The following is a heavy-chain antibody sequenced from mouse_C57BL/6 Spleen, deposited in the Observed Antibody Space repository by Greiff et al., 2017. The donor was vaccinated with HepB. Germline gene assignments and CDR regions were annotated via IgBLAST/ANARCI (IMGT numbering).Heavy chain of an antibody. J-gene: IGHJ2*01. V-gene: IGHV5-17*01. CDR3: ATHYYGSPPFDY. D-gene: IGHD1-1*01. Sequence: EVKLVESGGGLVKPGGSLKLSCAASGFTFSDYGMHWVRQAPEKGLEWVAYISSGSSTIHYADTVKGRFTISRDNAKNTLFLQMTSLRSEDTAMYYCATHYYGSPPFDYWGQGTTLTVSS. CDR1: GFTFSDYG. CDR2: ISSGSSTI.